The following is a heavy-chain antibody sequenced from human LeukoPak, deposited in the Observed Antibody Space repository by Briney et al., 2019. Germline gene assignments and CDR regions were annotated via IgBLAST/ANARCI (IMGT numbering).Heavy chain of an antibody. CDR1: GYTFTGYY. Sequence: ASVKVSCKASGYTFTGYYIQWVRQAPGQGLEWMGWISAYNGNTNYAQKLQGRVTMTTDTSTSTAYMELRSLRSDDTAVYYCARVILMGTFDIWGQGTMVTVSS. CDR2: ISAYNGNT. CDR3: ARVILMGTFDI. V-gene: IGHV1-18*04. J-gene: IGHJ3*02. D-gene: IGHD1-26*01.